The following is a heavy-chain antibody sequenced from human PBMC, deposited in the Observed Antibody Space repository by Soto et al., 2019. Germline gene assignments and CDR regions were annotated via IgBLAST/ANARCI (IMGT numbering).Heavy chain of an antibody. CDR2: MYHSGST. J-gene: IGHJ4*02. V-gene: IGHV4-38-2*01. CDR3: AGWAVGIMIFGVPKDY. Sequence: SETLSLTCAVSGYSISNDYYWGWIRQPPGKGLEWIASMYHSGSTYYNPSLKSRVTISVDTSKNQFSLKLTSVTAADTAVYYCAGWAVGIMIFGVPKDYWSQGTQVTVSS. D-gene: IGHD3-3*01. CDR1: GYSISNDYY.